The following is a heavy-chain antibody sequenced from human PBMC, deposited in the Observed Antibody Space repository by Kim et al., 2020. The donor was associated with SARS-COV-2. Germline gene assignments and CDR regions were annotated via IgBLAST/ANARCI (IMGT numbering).Heavy chain of an antibody. Sequence: GGSLRLSCAASGFSVATSYMSWVRQAPGNGLEWVSVIYSGGTTYYPGSVKGRFTISRDTSKNTVHLQKNSLRAEDTAVYYCARPTAGAAIDYWGQGTLVT. CDR3: ARPTAGAAIDY. V-gene: IGHV3-53*01. D-gene: IGHD1-26*01. CDR1: GFSVATSY. CDR2: IYSGGTT. J-gene: IGHJ4*02.